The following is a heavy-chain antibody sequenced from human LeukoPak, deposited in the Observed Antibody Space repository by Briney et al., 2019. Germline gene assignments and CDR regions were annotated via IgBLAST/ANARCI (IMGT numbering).Heavy chain of an antibody. V-gene: IGHV4-34*01. J-gene: IGHJ4*02. Sequence: SETLSLTCAVYGGSFSGYHWSWIRQPPGKGLEWIGEINHSGSTNYNPSLKSRVTISVDTSKNQFSLKLSSVTAADTAVYYCARSDYGDSKLDYWGQGTLVTVSS. CDR2: INHSGST. CDR1: GGSFSGYH. D-gene: IGHD4-17*01. CDR3: ARSDYGDSKLDY.